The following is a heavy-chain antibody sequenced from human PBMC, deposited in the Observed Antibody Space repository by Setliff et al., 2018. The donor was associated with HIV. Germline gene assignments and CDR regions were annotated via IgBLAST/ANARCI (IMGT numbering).Heavy chain of an antibody. Sequence: SETLSLTCTVSGGSITSFYWNWIRQPAGRGLERIGRIYTSGSTNYSPSLKSRVSMSVDTSRNQLSLRLTSVTAADTAVYFCARTTILQESFDLWGQGTMVTVS. CDR1: GGSITSFY. V-gene: IGHV4-4*07. CDR2: IYTSGST. D-gene: IGHD1-1*01. CDR3: ARTTILQESFDL. J-gene: IGHJ3*01.